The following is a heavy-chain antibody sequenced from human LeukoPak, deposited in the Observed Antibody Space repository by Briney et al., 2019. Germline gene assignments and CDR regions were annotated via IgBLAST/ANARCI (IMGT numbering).Heavy chain of an antibody. CDR1: GGTFSSYA. D-gene: IGHD3-3*01. J-gene: IGHJ6*03. V-gene: IGHV1-69*13. Sequence: ASVKVSCKASGGTFSSYAISWVRQAPGQGLEWMGGIIPIFGTANYAQKFQGRVTITADESTSTAYMELSSLRSEDTAVYYCARGGVYDFWSGPPSNCYYYMDVWGKGTTVTVSS. CDR2: IIPIFGTA. CDR3: ARGGVYDFWSGPPSNCYYYMDV.